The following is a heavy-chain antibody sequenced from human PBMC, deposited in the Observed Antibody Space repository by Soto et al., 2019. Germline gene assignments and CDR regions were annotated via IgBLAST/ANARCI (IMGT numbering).Heavy chain of an antibody. CDR3: AKDLYDSSSWYP. CDR1: GFPFSSYA. V-gene: IGHV3-64D*06. Sequence: GVSLRLSCSPSGFPFSSYAMHWVRQAPGTGLEYVSAISSNRGSTYYADTVKGRFTISRDNSKNTLYLQMSSLRAEDTAVYFCAKDLYDSSSWYPWGQGTLVTVAS. D-gene: IGHD6-13*01. J-gene: IGHJ5*02. CDR2: ISSNRGST.